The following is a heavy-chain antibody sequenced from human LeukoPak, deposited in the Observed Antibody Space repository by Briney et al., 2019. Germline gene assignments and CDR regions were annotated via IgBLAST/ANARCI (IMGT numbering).Heavy chain of an antibody. V-gene: IGHV4-39*01. D-gene: IGHD6-19*01. Sequence: SETLSLTCTVSGGSISSSSYYWGWIRQPPGKGLEWTGSSYYSGSTYYNPSLKSRVTISVDTSKNQFSLKLSSVTAADTAVYYCARQGSGWYYGYYFDYWGQGTLVTVSS. CDR3: ARQGSGWYYGYYFDY. CDR2: SYYSGST. J-gene: IGHJ4*02. CDR1: GGSISSSSYY.